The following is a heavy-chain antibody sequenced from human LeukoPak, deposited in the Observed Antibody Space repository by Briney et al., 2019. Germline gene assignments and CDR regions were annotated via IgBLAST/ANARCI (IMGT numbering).Heavy chain of an antibody. Sequence: GGSLRLSCAASGFTFSSYSMNWVRQAPGKGLEWVSSISSSSSYKYYADSVKGRFTISRDNAKNSLYLQMNSLRAEDTAVYYCARDWYYGSGDVFDIWGQGTMVTVSS. CDR3: ARDWYYGSGDVFDI. D-gene: IGHD3-10*01. CDR1: GFTFSSYS. V-gene: IGHV3-21*01. J-gene: IGHJ3*02. CDR2: ISSSSSYK.